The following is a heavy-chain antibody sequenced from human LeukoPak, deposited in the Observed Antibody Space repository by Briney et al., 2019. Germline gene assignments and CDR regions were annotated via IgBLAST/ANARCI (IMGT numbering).Heavy chain of an antibody. CDR3: ARLYRGSEYLHH. Sequence: SETLSLTCIVSGGSISSSLYYWGWIRQPPGKGLEWIGNIYSGGSTFYNPSLKSRVTISVDTSKNQFSLKLTSMTAADSAVYYCARLYRGSEYLHHWGQGTLVTVSS. J-gene: IGHJ1*01. D-gene: IGHD3-16*02. V-gene: IGHV4-39*01. CDR2: IYSGGST. CDR1: GGSISSSLYY.